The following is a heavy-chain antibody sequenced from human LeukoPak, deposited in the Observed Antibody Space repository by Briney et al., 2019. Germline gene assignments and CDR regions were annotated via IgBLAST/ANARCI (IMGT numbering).Heavy chain of an antibody. Sequence: GGSLRLSCAASGFTVSSNYMSWVRQAPGKGLEWGSVIYSGGSTYYADSVKGRFTISRDNSKNTLYLQMNSLIAEDTAVYYCVNGDVLRYFDWSHGGAFDIWGQGTMVTVSS. CDR3: VNGDVLRYFDWSHGGAFDI. CDR2: IYSGGST. J-gene: IGHJ3*02. CDR1: GFTVSSNY. V-gene: IGHV3-53*01. D-gene: IGHD3-9*01.